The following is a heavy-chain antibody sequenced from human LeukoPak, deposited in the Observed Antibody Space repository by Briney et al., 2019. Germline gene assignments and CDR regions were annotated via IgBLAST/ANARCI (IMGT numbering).Heavy chain of an antibody. D-gene: IGHD5-12*01. CDR1: GFTFSNYN. V-gene: IGHV3-48*04. J-gene: IGHJ4*02. CDR3: ARGPSGYHNT. CDR2: ISSSGSTI. Sequence: GGSLRLSCVVSGFTFSNYNMNWVRQAPGKGLEWVSYISSSGSTIYYADSVKGRFTISRDNAKNTLYLQMNSLRAEDTAVYYCARGPSGYHNTGGQGTLVTVSS.